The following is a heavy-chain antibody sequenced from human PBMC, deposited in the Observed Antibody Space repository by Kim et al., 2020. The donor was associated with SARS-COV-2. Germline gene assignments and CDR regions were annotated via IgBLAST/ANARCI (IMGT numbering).Heavy chain of an antibody. CDR1: GGSISSGGYY. CDR3: ARDNETARLLWFGVVGAFDI. Sequence: SETLSLTCTVSGGSISSGGYYWSWIRQHPGKGLEWIGYIYYSGSTYYNPSLKSRVTISVDTSKNQFSLKLSSVTAADTAVYYCARDNETARLLWFGVVGAFDIWGQGTMVTVSS. V-gene: IGHV4-31*03. D-gene: IGHD3-10*01. CDR2: IYYSGST. J-gene: IGHJ3*02.